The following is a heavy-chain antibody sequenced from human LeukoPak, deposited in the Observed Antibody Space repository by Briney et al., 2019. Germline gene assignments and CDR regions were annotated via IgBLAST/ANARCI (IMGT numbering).Heavy chain of an antibody. J-gene: IGHJ4*02. V-gene: IGHV4-39*07. D-gene: IGHD6-13*01. Sequence: SETLSLTCTVSGGSISSSSYYWGWIRQPPGKGLEWIGSIYYSGSTYYNPSLKSRVTISVDTSKNQFSLKLSSVTAADTAVYYCARITIAAVTLIFDYWGQGTLVTVSS. CDR1: GGSISSSSYY. CDR3: ARITIAAVTLIFDY. CDR2: IYYSGST.